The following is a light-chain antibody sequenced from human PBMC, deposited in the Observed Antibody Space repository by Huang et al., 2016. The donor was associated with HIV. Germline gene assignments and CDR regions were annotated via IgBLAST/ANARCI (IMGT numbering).Light chain of an antibody. CDR2: AAS. J-gene: IGKJ1*01. V-gene: IGKV1-NL1*01. Sequence: DIQMTQSPSSLSASVGDRVTITCRASQGISNSLAWYQQKPGKAPKLLLYAASRLESGVPSRFSGSGSGTDYTLTIHSLQPEEFATYYCQQYYSAPTFGQGTKVEIK. CDR3: QQYYSAPT. CDR1: QGISNS.